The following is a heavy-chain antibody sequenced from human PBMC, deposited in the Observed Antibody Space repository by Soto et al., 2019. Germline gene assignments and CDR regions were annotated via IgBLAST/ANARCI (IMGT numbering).Heavy chain of an antibody. J-gene: IGHJ6*03. Sequence: ASVKVSCKASGYTFTSYDINWVRQATGQGLEWMGWMNPNSGNTGYAQKFQGRVTMTRNTSISTAYMELSSLRSEDTAVYYCARGGGAMVTYYCYYQEVDWGKGTTATDSS. CDR1: GYTFTSYD. CDR2: MNPNSGNT. CDR3: ARGGGAMVTYYCYYQEVD. D-gene: IGHD5-18*01. V-gene: IGHV1-8*01.